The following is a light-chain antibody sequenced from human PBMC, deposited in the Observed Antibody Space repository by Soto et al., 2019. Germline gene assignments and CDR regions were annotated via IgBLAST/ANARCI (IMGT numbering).Light chain of an antibody. Sequence: EILLSQSPAPPALSPGERITPSLRASRSVSSNLAWYQQKPGQAPRLLIYGASTRATGIPARFSGSGSGTEFTLTISSLQSEDFAVYYCQQYNNWPLITFGQGTRLEI. V-gene: IGKV3-15*01. CDR2: GAS. J-gene: IGKJ5*01. CDR3: QQYNNWPLIT. CDR1: RSVSSN.